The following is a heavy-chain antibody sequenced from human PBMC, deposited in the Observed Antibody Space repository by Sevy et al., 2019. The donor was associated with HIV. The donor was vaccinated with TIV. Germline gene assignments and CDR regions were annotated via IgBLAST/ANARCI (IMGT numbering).Heavy chain of an antibody. CDR3: ASIVVVPAAILDAFDI. CDR2: ISSSSSYI. V-gene: IGHV3-21*01. CDR1: GFTFSSYS. D-gene: IGHD2-2*01. Sequence: GGSLRLSCVASGFTFSSYSMNWVRQAPGKGLEWVSSISSSSSYIYYADSVKGRFTISRDNAKNSLYLQMNSLRAEDTAVYYCASIVVVPAAILDAFDIWGQGTMVTVSS. J-gene: IGHJ3*02.